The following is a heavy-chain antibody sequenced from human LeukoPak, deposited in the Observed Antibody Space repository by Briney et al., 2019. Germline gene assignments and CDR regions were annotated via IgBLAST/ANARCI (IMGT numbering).Heavy chain of an antibody. V-gene: IGHV4-39*01. D-gene: IGHD1-14*01. CDR2: IYYSGTT. CDR3: ARHEWGITNAFDI. CDR1: GGSFSSSDYY. J-gene: IGHJ3*02. Sequence: SETLSLTYTVSGGSFSSSDYYWGWFRQPPGKGLEWIGSIYYSGTTYYNPSLKSRVTISVDTSKKQFSLKLRSVTAADTAVYYCARHEWGITNAFDIWGQGTMVTVSS.